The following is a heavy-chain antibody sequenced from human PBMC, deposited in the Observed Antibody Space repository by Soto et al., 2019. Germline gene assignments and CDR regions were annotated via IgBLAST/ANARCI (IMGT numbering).Heavy chain of an antibody. J-gene: IGHJ6*02. CDR1: GYSFSNHW. Sequence: ESLKISCKSAGYSFSNHWINWVRLVPGKGLEWMGIIFPRDSDTRYSPSLQGQVIISVDKSTNTAYLQWTRLTASDTAIYYCAKSIEGGPMDVWGQGTTVTVS. V-gene: IGHV5-51*01. CDR3: AKSIEGGPMDV. CDR2: IFPRDSDT. D-gene: IGHD1-26*01.